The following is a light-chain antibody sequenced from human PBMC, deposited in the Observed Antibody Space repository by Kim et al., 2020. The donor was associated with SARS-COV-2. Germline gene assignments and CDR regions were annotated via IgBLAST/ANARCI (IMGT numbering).Light chain of an antibody. V-gene: IGKV3-20*01. Sequence: SPGERATLSCRASQFITSSNLAWYQQKFGEAPWLLIYGTSRRATDIPDRFSGSGSGTDFTLTINKLEPEDSAVYYCQQYGSPPWTFGPGTKVDIK. CDR1: QFITSSN. J-gene: IGKJ1*01. CDR3: QQYGSPPWT. CDR2: GTS.